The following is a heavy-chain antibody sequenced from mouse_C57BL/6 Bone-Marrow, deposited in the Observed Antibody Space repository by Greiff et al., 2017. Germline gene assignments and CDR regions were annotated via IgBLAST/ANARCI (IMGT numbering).Heavy chain of an antibody. V-gene: IGHV1-47*01. CDR3: ARSSTFCYNFDC. CDR2: FHPYNDDT. D-gene: IGHD5-1*01. Sequence: VQLQQSGAELVKPGASVKMSCKASGYTFTTYPIEWMKQNHGTSLEWIGNFHPYNDDTKYNEKFKGKATLTVEKSSNTVYVELSRLTSDISAVYCCARSSTFCYNFDCWGQGTTLTVSS. CDR1: GYTFTTYP. J-gene: IGHJ2*01.